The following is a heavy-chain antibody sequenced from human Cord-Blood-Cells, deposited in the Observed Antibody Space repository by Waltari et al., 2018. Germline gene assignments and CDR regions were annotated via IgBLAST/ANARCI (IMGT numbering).Heavy chain of an antibody. V-gene: IGHV3-30*18. CDR2: ISYGGSNK. CDR1: GFTFSSFG. Sequence: QVQLVESGGGVVQPGRSLRLSCAASGFTFSSFGMHWVRQAPGKGLEWVAVISYGGSNKYYADSVKGRFTISRDNSKNTLYLQMNSLRAEDTAVYYCAKSEGGSGSYWSIDYWGQGTLVTVSS. CDR3: AKSEGGSGSYWSIDY. J-gene: IGHJ4*02. D-gene: IGHD3-10*01.